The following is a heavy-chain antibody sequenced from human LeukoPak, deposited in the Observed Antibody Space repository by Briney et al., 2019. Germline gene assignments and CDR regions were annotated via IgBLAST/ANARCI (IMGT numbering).Heavy chain of an antibody. CDR2: INHSGST. D-gene: IGHD3-10*01. V-gene: IGHV4-34*01. CDR3: ARGRGAMVRGVDAFDI. J-gene: IGHJ3*02. CDR1: GGSFSGYY. Sequence: QSSETLSLTCAVYGGSFSGYYWSWIRQPPGKGLEWIGEINHSGSTNYNPSLKSRVTISVDTSKNQISLKLSSVTAADTAVYYCARGRGAMVRGVDAFDIWGQGTMVTVSS.